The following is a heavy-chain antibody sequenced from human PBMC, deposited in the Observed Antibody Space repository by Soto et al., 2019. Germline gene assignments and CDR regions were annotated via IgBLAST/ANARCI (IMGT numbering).Heavy chain of an antibody. Sequence: QVQLQESGPGLVKPSGTLSLTCTVSGGSISSSNWWTWVRQPPGKGLEWIGEISDSGSTNYNPSLKSRVTISVDTSRNQFSLKLSSVTAADTAVYYCARRTETPNRFDPWGQGTLVTVSS. CDR2: ISDSGST. CDR3: ARRTETPNRFDP. CDR1: GGSISSSNW. J-gene: IGHJ5*02. D-gene: IGHD1-7*01. V-gene: IGHV4-4*02.